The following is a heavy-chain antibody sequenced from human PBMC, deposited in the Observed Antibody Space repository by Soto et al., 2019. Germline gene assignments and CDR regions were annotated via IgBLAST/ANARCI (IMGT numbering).Heavy chain of an antibody. J-gene: IGHJ6*02. CDR3: AREYVLLWFGEFRSLDV. D-gene: IGHD3-10*01. CDR2: IWNDGNNK. Sequence: GGSLRLSCATSGFTFTNYAMHWVRQAPGKGLEWVAVIWNDGNNKYYADSVKGRFTSSRVNSKNTLYLQMNSRSAEDTAVYYCAREYVLLWFGEFRSLDVWGPGTTVTVSS. V-gene: IGHV3-33*01. CDR1: GFTFTNYA.